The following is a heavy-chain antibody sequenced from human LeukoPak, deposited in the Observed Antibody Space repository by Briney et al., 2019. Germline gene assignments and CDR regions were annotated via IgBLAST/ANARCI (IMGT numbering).Heavy chain of an antibody. Sequence: ASVKVSCKASGYXFISYGMTWVRQAPGQGLEWMGWISPYNGNTNYAQKLQGRVTMTTDTSTSTAYMELRSLRSDDTAVYYCARVRGYSGYGDFDYWGQGTLVTVSS. CDR3: ARVRGYSGYGDFDY. V-gene: IGHV1-18*01. CDR1: GYXFISYG. D-gene: IGHD5-12*01. J-gene: IGHJ4*02. CDR2: ISPYNGNT.